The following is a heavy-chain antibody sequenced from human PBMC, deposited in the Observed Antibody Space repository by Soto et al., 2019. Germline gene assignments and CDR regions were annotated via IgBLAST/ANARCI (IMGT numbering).Heavy chain of an antibody. CDR1: GFTFSSSA. Sequence: LRLSCAASGFTFSSSAMSWVRQAPGKGLEWVSSISASSGGTYYADSVKGRFTLSRDNSKNTLYLQMNSLSTEDTALYYCAKDNPYSTSWYEFGYWGQGTLVTVSS. CDR2: ISASSGGT. D-gene: IGHD6-13*01. CDR3: AKDNPYSTSWYEFGY. V-gene: IGHV3-23*01. J-gene: IGHJ4*02.